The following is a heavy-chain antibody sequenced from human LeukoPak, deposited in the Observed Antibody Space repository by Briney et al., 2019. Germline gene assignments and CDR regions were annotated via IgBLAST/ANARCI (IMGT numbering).Heavy chain of an antibody. V-gene: IGHV3-23*01. D-gene: IGHD2-21*01. Sequence: GGSLRLSCAASEFTFGNYAMSWVRQAPGKGLEWVSVISGSGYYSYYADSVKGRFTISRGNAKNSLYLQMNSQRVEDTAVYYCARDESGDNDAFDIWGQGTMVTVSS. CDR2: ISGSGYYS. J-gene: IGHJ3*02. CDR1: EFTFGNYA. CDR3: ARDESGDNDAFDI.